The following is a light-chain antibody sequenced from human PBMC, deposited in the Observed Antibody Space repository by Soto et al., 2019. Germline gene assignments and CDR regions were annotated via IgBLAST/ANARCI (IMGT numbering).Light chain of an antibody. J-gene: IGKJ2*01. CDR2: AAS. CDR1: QSMSSY. Sequence: DIQMTQSPSSLSASVGDRVTITCRASQSMSSYLNWYQQKPGKAPKLLIYAASSLQSGVPSRFSGSGSGTDFTLTISSLQPEDFATYYCQQRYSTPYTFGQGTQLEIK. V-gene: IGKV1-39*01. CDR3: QQRYSTPYT.